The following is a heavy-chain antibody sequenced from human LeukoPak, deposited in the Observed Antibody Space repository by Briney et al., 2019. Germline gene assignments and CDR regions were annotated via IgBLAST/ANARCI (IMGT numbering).Heavy chain of an antibody. D-gene: IGHD2-2*01. CDR2: INSDGSST. CDR1: GFMFSSYW. CDR3: ARGPGAFDI. J-gene: IGHJ3*02. Sequence: GSLRLSCVASGFMFSSYWMDWVRQAPGKGLVWVSRINSDGSSTSYADSVKGRFTISRDNAKNTLFLQMNSLRAEDTAVYYCARGPGAFDIWGQGTMVTVSS. V-gene: IGHV3-74*01.